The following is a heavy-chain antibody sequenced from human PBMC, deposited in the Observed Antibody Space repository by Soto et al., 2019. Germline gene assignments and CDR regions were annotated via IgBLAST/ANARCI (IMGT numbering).Heavy chain of an antibody. CDR1: GFTFSDYY. Sequence: GGSLRLSCAASGFTFSDYYMSWIRQAPGKGLEWVSYISSSGSTIYYADSVKGRFTISRDNAKNSLYLQMNSLRAEDTAVYYCASPTFYGSGSYASYYYYMDVWGKGTTVTVSS. CDR2: ISSSGSTI. J-gene: IGHJ6*03. CDR3: ASPTFYGSGSYASYYYYMDV. D-gene: IGHD3-10*01. V-gene: IGHV3-11*01.